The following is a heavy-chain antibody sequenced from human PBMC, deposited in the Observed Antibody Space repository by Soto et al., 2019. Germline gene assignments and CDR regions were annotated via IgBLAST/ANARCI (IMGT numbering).Heavy chain of an antibody. V-gene: IGHV3-21*01. D-gene: IGHD6-13*01. CDR3: ATDGGSSRSPSYFHY. CDR2: ISSSSSTI. CDR1: GFTFSSYS. Sequence: PSGSLTLSCAASGFTFSSYSMNWVRQAPGKGLEWVSSISSSSSTIYYADSVKGRSTTSKDTAKNSLYMQINILRAEDTAVYCCATDGGSSRSPSYFHYWGQGTLVTVSS. J-gene: IGHJ4*02.